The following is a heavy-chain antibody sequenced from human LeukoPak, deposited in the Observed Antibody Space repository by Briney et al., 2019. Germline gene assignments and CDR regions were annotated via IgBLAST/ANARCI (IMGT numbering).Heavy chain of an antibody. CDR2: ISGSGGST. J-gene: IGHJ4*02. CDR1: GFTFSSYA. D-gene: IGHD3-22*01. Sequence: GGSLRLSCAASGFTFSSYAMSWVRQAPGKGLEWVSAISGSGGSTYYADSVKGRFTISRDNAKNTLYLQMNSLRAEDTAVYYCARDGNYYDSSGYYHYFDYWGQGTLVTVSS. V-gene: IGHV3-23*01. CDR3: ARDGNYYDSSGYYHYFDY.